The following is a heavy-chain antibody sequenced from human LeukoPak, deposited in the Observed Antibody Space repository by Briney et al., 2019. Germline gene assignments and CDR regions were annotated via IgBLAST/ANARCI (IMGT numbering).Heavy chain of an antibody. D-gene: IGHD6-13*01. CDR2: IYSGGST. Sequence: GGSLRLSCAASGFIVSNNYINWVRQAPGKGLEWVSVIYSGGSTYYADSVKGRFTISGDSSKSTLYLQMNSLRVEDTAVYYCARFPGIANVFYYGMDVWGQGTTVTVSS. CDR3: ARFPGIANVFYYGMDV. V-gene: IGHV3-66*01. J-gene: IGHJ6*02. CDR1: GFIVSNNY.